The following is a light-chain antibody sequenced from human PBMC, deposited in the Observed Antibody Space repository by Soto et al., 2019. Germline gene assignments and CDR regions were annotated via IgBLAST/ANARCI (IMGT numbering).Light chain of an antibody. CDR2: TAS. Sequence: SPITQSPSSVSASVGGRVTITCRASQDIRNDLGWFQQKPGKAPKLLINTASTLQSGVSSRFSGSGSGTEFTLTISSLQPDDFATYYCQHYNSYSEAFGQGTKVDIK. CDR1: QDIRND. V-gene: IGKV1-17*01. CDR3: QHYNSYSEA. J-gene: IGKJ1*01.